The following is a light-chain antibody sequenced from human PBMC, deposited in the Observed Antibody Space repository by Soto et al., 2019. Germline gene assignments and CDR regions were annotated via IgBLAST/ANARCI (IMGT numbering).Light chain of an antibody. Sequence: DIPMTQSPSSLSASVGDRVTITCRASQGISNYLAWYQQKPGKVPKLLIYAASTLQSGVPSRFSGSGSGTDFTLTISSLQPEDVATYYCQKYNSAPIFGPGTKVDIK. CDR3: QKYNSAPI. V-gene: IGKV1-27*01. CDR2: AAS. CDR1: QGISNY. J-gene: IGKJ3*01.